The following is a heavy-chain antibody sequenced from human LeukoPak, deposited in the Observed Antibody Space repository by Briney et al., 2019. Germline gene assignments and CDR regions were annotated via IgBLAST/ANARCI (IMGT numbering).Heavy chain of an antibody. CDR1: GYTFTIYD. Sequence: ASVKVSCKASGYTFTIYDINWVRQATGQGLEWMGWMNPNSGNTNYAQKLQGRVTMTTDISTSTAYMELRSLRSDDTAVYYCARDKTQDYSFDYWGQGTLVTVSS. J-gene: IGHJ4*02. CDR2: MNPNSGNT. D-gene: IGHD4-11*01. CDR3: ARDKTQDYSFDY. V-gene: IGHV1-18*01.